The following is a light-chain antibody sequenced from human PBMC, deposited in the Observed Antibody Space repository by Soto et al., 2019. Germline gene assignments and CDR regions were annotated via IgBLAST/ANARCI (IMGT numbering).Light chain of an antibody. Sequence: DIPMTQSPSSLSASVGDRVTITCRASQSVYSSLNWYHQKPGKAPKLLIYAASNLQSGVPSRFSGRGSGTDFTLSISSLQPEDFATYYCQQSYSAPFTFGQGTKLEI. CDR2: AAS. CDR1: QSVYSS. CDR3: QQSYSAPFT. V-gene: IGKV1-39*01. J-gene: IGKJ2*01.